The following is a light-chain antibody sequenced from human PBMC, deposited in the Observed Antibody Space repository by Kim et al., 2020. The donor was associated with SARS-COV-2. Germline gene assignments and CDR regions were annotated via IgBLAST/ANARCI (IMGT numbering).Light chain of an antibody. V-gene: IGKV3-11*01. CDR3: QQRST. J-gene: IGKJ4*01. CDR2: DTS. Sequence: EIVLTQSPATLSVSPGEGATLSCRASQFVSSSLAWYQQKSGQSPRLLIYDTSTRAAGIPARFSGGESGTDFTLTISSLEPEDFAVYYCQQRSTFGGGTKVDIK. CDR1: QFVSSS.